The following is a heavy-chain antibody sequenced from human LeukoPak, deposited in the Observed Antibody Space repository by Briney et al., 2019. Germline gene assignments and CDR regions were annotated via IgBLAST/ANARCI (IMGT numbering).Heavy chain of an antibody. CDR3: ARDNYNILTGPAPSNDAFDI. D-gene: IGHD3-9*01. CDR1: GGTFSSYA. J-gene: IGHJ3*02. CDR2: IIPILGIA. Sequence: ASVKVSCKASGGTFSSYAISWVRQAPGQGLEWMGRIIPILGIANYAQKFQGRVTITADKSTSTAYMELSSLRSEDTAVYYCARDNYNILTGPAPSNDAFDIWGQGTMVTVSS. V-gene: IGHV1-69*04.